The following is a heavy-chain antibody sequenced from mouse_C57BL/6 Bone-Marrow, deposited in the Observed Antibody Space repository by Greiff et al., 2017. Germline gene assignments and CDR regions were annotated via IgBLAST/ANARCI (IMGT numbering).Heavy chain of an antibody. Sequence: QVQLQQSGAELARPGASVKLSCKASGYTFTSYGISWVKQRTGQGLEWIGEIYPRSGNTYYNEKFKGKATLTADKSSSTAYMELRSLTSEDSAVXFCARRMLGGAWFAYWGQGTLVTVSA. CDR3: ARRMLGGAWFAY. V-gene: IGHV1-81*01. CDR2: IYPRSGNT. J-gene: IGHJ3*01. CDR1: GYTFTSYG.